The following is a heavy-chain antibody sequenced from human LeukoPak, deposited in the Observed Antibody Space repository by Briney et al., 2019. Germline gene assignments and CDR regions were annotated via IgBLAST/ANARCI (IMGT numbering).Heavy chain of an antibody. J-gene: IGHJ4*02. CDR2: VYNSGTT. Sequence: SETLSLTCTVSGVSVGSHYWSWIRQSPGKGLEWIGCVYNSGTTVYNPSLTGRVTISVDTSKNQYSLNLRSVTAADAAVYYCARDAYWGQGILVTVSS. V-gene: IGHV4-59*02. CDR1: GVSVGSHY. CDR3: ARDAY.